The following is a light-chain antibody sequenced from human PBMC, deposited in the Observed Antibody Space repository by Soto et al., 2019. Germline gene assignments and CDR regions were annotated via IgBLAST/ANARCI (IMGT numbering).Light chain of an antibody. Sequence: DIQMTQSPSSLSASVGDRVTITCRASQAIRNDLAWYQQKPGRAPKRLIYGSSSLQSGVPSRFSGSGSGTEFTLTISSLQPEDFANYHCLQHNVFPRTFGQGTKVDIK. CDR1: QAIRND. V-gene: IGKV1-17*01. CDR2: GSS. CDR3: LQHNVFPRT. J-gene: IGKJ1*01.